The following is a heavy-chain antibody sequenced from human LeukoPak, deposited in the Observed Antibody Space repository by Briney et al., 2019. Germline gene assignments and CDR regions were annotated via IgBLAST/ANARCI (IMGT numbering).Heavy chain of an antibody. V-gene: IGHV4-34*01. CDR3: ARAKIAGEDIVVVPAANFDY. Sequence: SETLSLTCAVYGGSFSGYYWSWIRQPPGKGLEWIGEINHSGSTNYNPSLKSRVTTSVDTSKNQFSLKLSSVTAADTAVYYCARAKIAGEDIVVVPAANFDYWGQGTLVTVSS. CDR1: GGSFSGYY. CDR2: INHSGST. D-gene: IGHD2-2*01. J-gene: IGHJ4*02.